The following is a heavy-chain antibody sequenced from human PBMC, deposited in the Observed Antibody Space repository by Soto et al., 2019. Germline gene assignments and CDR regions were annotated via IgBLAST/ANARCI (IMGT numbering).Heavy chain of an antibody. CDR3: AKDSSGGDY. D-gene: IGHD3-10*01. J-gene: IGHJ4*02. CDR1: GFTFSSYG. Sequence: GGSLRLSCAASGFTFSSYGMHWVRQAPGKGLEWVAVISYDGSNKYYADSVKGRLTISRDNSKNTLYLQMNSLRAEDTAVYYCAKDSSGGDYWGQGTLVTVSS. V-gene: IGHV3-30*18. CDR2: ISYDGSNK.